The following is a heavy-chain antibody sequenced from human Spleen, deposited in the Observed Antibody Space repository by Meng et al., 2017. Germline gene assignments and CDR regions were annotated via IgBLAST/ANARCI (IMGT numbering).Heavy chain of an antibody. CDR2: VYYSGIT. D-gene: IGHD3-16*01. V-gene: IGHV4-39*07. CDR3: ARDLWELRYKAPFDP. Sequence: LQLTEAGPGLVKPSETLSPTCAVSGGSISSGRYYWNWIRQAPGKGLEWIGSVYYSGITYYNPSLESRVTISVDTSKNQFSLKLSSVTAADTAVYYCARDLWELRYKAPFDPWGQGTLVTVSS. CDR1: GGSISSGRYY. J-gene: IGHJ5*02.